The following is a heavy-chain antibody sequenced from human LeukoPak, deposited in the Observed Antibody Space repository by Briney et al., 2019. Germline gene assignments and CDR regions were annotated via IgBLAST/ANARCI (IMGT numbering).Heavy chain of an antibody. CDR2: IWYDGNNK. CDR3: AKDLTGDQNWIDP. D-gene: IGHD7-27*01. J-gene: IGHJ5*02. V-gene: IGHV3-33*06. Sequence: GGSLRLSCVASGFTFSSYGMHWVRQAPGKGLEWVAAIWYDGNNKTYADSVKGRFTISRDNSKNTLHLQMNSLRDEDTAVYYCAKDLTGDQNWIDPWGQGTLVTVSS. CDR1: GFTFSSYG.